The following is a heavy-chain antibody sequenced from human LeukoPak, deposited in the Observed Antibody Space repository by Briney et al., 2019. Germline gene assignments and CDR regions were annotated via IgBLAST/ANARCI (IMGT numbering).Heavy chain of an antibody. J-gene: IGHJ4*02. CDR2: ITSSSSTI. CDR3: AREYYYDSSGYYYGVVDY. D-gene: IGHD3-22*01. Sequence: GGPLRLSCAASGITFSSYSMNWVRQAPGKGLEWVSYITSSSSTIYYAGSVKGRFTISRDNAKNSLYLQMNSLRAEDTAVYYCAREYYYDSSGYYYGVVDYWGQGTLVTVSS. V-gene: IGHV3-48*01. CDR1: GITFSSYS.